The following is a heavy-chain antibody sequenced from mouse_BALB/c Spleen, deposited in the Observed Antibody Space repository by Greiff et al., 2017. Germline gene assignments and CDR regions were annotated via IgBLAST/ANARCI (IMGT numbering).Heavy chain of an antibody. CDR2: INPSNGGT. Sequence: QVQLQQSGAELVKPGASVKLSCKASGYTFTSYYMYWVKQRPGQGLEWIGEINPSNGGTNFNEKFKSKATLTVDKSSSTAYMQLSSLTSEDSAVYYCTRSGYRYDGPYYYAMDYWGQGTSVTVSS. V-gene: IGHV1S81*02. J-gene: IGHJ4*01. CDR3: TRSGYRYDGPYYYAMDY. CDR1: GYTFTSYY. D-gene: IGHD2-14*01.